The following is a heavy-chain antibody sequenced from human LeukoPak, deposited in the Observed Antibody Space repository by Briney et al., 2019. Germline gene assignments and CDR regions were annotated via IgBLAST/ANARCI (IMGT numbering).Heavy chain of an antibody. J-gene: IGHJ6*02. Sequence: PGGSLRLSCTTSGFTFSSWSMNWVRQAPGKGLEWVSYISSSSSTIYYADSVKGRFTISRDNAKNSLYLQMNSLRDEDTAVYYCARESGDFWSGYHYYYYGMDVWGQGTTVTVSS. V-gene: IGHV3-48*02. CDR3: ARESGDFWSGYHYYYYGMDV. CDR2: ISSSSSTI. D-gene: IGHD3-3*01. CDR1: GFTFSSWS.